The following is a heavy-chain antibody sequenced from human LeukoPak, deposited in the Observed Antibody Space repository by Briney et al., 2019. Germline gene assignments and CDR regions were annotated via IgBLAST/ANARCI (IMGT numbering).Heavy chain of an antibody. D-gene: IGHD5-24*01. J-gene: IGHJ4*02. Sequence: SETLSLTCAVYGGSFSGYYWSWIRQPPGKGLEWIATISHSGSTYYNPSLKSRVTISVETSKNQFSLKLSSVTAADTAVYYCARINTIMATFDYWGQGTLVTVSS. CDR2: ISHSGST. V-gene: IGHV4-34*01. CDR1: GGSFSGYY. CDR3: ARINTIMATFDY.